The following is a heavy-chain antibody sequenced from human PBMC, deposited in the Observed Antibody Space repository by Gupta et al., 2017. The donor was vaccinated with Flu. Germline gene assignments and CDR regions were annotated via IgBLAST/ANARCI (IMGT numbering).Heavy chain of an antibody. Sequence: QAQVVESGGGVVQPERSLRLSCVASGFTLSRFGMHCVRHAPGKGLEWVAVISYDGSNKWHADSVKGRFTISRDNSKNTLYLQMNSLRPEYTAMYYCAKGGLHNWNYDGDYWGQGTLVTVSS. J-gene: IGHJ4*02. CDR2: ISYDGSNK. V-gene: IGHV3-30*18. D-gene: IGHD1-7*01. CDR3: AKGGLHNWNYDGDY. CDR1: GFTLSRFG.